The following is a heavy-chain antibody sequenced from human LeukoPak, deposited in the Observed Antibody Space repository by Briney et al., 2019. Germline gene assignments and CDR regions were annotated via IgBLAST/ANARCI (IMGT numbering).Heavy chain of an antibody. CDR3: ATTVLLRYGDYVWYYYGMDV. D-gene: IGHD4-17*01. CDR1: GYTLTELS. Sequence: GASVKVSCKVSGYTLTELSMHWVRQAPGKGLEWMGGFDPEDGETIYAQKFQGRVTMTEDTSTDTAYMELSSLRSEDTAVYYCATTVLLRYGDYVWYYYGMDVWGQGTTVTVS. J-gene: IGHJ6*02. V-gene: IGHV1-24*01. CDR2: FDPEDGET.